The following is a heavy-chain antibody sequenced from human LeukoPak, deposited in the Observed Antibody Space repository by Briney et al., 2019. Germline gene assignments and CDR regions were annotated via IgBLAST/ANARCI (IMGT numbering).Heavy chain of an antibody. CDR3: ATDRYDSSGYLYFDY. D-gene: IGHD3-22*01. CDR2: ISAYNGNT. Sequence: ASVKVSCKASGYTFTSYGISWVRQAPGQGLEWMGWISAYNGNTNYAQKLQGRVTMTEDTSTDTAYMELSSLRSEDTAVYYCATDRYDSSGYLYFDYWGQGTLVTVSS. J-gene: IGHJ4*02. V-gene: IGHV1-18*01. CDR1: GYTFTSYG.